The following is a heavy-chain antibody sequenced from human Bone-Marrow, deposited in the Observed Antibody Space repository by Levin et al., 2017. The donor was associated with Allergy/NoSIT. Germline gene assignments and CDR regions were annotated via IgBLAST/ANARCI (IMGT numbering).Heavy chain of an antibody. Sequence: SETLSLTCSVSGGSVRGENYYWSWIRQPPGKRLEWIEYISYSGATTYSPSLESRVTISLGASENHFSLRLSSLTAADTAVYYCARDHGDSSDAFAIWGQGTMVTVSS. CDR2: ISYSGAT. CDR3: ARDHGDSSDAFAI. V-gene: IGHV4-61*03. D-gene: IGHD4-17*01. J-gene: IGHJ3*02. CDR1: GGSVRGENYY.